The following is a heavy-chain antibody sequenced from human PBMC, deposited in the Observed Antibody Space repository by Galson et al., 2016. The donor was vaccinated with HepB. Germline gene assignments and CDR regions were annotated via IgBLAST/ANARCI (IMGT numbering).Heavy chain of an antibody. V-gene: IGHV3-53*01. CDR1: GFSVSRNY. CDR2: IYSDGRT. CDR3: ATLGSYSGSFQSYGLDV. Sequence: SLRLSCAASGFSVSRNYMTWVRQAPGKGLEWVSSIYSDGRTYYADSVKGRFTISRDNAKNSLFLQMNSLRDEDTAVYYCATLGSYSGSFQSYGLDVWGQGTTVTVSS. D-gene: IGHD1-26*01. J-gene: IGHJ6*02.